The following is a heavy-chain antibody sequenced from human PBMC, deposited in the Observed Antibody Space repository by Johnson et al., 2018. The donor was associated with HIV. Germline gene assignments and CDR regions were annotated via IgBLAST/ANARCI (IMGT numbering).Heavy chain of an antibody. Sequence: QVQLVESGGGVVQPGRSMRLSCAASGFTFSSYVMHWVRQAPGKGLEWVALISYDASNNFYADSVKGRFTISRDNAKKSLYLQMDSLRVEDTAMYYCTRGWRAVAGPDAFDIWGQGTKVTVAS. D-gene: IGHD6-19*01. CDR1: GFTFSSYV. V-gene: IGHV3-30*04. J-gene: IGHJ3*02. CDR2: ISYDASNN. CDR3: TRGWRAVAGPDAFDI.